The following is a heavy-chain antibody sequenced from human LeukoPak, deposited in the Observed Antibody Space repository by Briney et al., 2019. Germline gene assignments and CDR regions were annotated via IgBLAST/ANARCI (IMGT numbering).Heavy chain of an antibody. CDR2: IYYGGGT. Sequence: SETLSLTCTVSGGSVSRNSDYWGWIRQPPGKGLEWIGSIYYGGGTYYNPSLKSRVTISVDTSENHFSLKLNSVTAADTAVYFCAKEDYWGYYFDSWGQGTLVTVSS. CDR3: AKEDYWGYYFDS. J-gene: IGHJ4*02. V-gene: IGHV4-39*02. CDR1: GGSVSRNSDY. D-gene: IGHD7-27*01.